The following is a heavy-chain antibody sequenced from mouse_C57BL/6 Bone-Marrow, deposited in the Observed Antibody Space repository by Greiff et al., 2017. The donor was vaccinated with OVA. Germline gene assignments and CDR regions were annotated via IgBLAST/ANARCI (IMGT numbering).Heavy chain of an antibody. CDR2: IYPGDGDT. J-gene: IGHJ2*01. CDR1: GYAFSSSW. CDR3: ARFGLRRGFDY. D-gene: IGHD2-2*01. V-gene: IGHV1-82*01. Sequence: VHLVESGPELVKPGASVKISCKASGYAFSSSWMNWVKQRPGKGLEWIGRIYPGDGDTNYNGKFKGKATLTADKSSSTAYMQLSSLTSEDSAVYFCARFGLRRGFDYWGQGTTLTVSS.